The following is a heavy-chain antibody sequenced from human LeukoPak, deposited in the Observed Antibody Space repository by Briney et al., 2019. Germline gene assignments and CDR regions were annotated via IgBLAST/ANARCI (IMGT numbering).Heavy chain of an antibody. V-gene: IGHV3-53*01. Sequence: GGSLRLSCAASGLTLSSNYMSWVRQAAGKGLEWVSVIYPGGDIYYADSVKGRFTTSRDNSKNALSLQMNSLRAEDTAVYYCARGDGYNYFDYWGQGTLVTVSS. CDR3: ARGDGYNYFDY. CDR1: GLTLSSNY. J-gene: IGHJ4*02. D-gene: IGHD5-24*01. CDR2: IYPGGDI.